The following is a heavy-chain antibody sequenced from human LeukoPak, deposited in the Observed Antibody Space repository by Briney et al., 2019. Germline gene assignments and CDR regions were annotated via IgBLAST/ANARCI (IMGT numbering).Heavy chain of an antibody. Sequence: GGSLRLSCAASGFTFSSYAMSWVRQAPGKGLEWVSVISGSGGSTYYADSVKGRFTIYRDNSKNTLFLQMNSLRGEGTAMYYCARVEGGGYRTADYWGQGTLVTVSS. CDR3: ARVEGGGYRTADY. V-gene: IGHV3-23*01. CDR1: GFTFSSYA. D-gene: IGHD6-19*01. CDR2: ISGSGGST. J-gene: IGHJ4*02.